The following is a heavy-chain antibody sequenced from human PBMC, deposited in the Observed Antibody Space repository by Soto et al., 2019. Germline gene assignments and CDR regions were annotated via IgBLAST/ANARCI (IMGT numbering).Heavy chain of an antibody. CDR1: GYSFTSYL. V-gene: IGHV5-51*01. CDR2: IYPGDSDT. Sequence: XESLKIYLQGSGYSFTSYLLVWVRQMPGKGLDGMGIIYPGDSDTRYSPSFQGQATISADKSISTAYLQWSSLKASDTAMYYCARLSTGAESRGLDYYYYGMDVWGQGTTVTVSS. J-gene: IGHJ6*02. CDR3: ARLSTGAESRGLDYYYYGMDV. D-gene: IGHD1-26*01.